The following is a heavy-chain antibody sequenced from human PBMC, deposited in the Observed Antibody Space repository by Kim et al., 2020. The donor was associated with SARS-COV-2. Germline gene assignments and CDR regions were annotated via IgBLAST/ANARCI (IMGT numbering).Heavy chain of an antibody. Sequence: GRFTISRDNAKNSLYLQMNSLRAEDTAVYYCARGIYRLWFGELLCYFDYWGQGTLVTVSS. D-gene: IGHD3-10*01. J-gene: IGHJ4*02. CDR3: ARGIYRLWFGELLCYFDY. V-gene: IGHV3-11*06.